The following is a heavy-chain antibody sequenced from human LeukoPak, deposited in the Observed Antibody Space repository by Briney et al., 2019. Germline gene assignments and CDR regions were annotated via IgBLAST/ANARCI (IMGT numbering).Heavy chain of an antibody. CDR3: ATNGPRLLWFGELSGGDY. CDR2: FDPEDGET. D-gene: IGHD3-10*01. Sequence: ASVKVSCKVSGYTLTELSMHWVRQAPGKGLERMGGFDPEDGETIYAQKFQGRVTMTEDTSTDTAYMELSSLRSEDTAVYYCATNGPRLLWFGELSGGDYWGQGTLVTVSS. V-gene: IGHV1-24*01. CDR1: GYTLTELS. J-gene: IGHJ4*02.